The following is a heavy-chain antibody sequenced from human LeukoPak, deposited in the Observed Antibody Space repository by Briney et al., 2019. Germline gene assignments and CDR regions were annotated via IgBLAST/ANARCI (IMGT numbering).Heavy chain of an antibody. Sequence: GGSLRLSCAASGFTFDDYTMHWVRQAPGKGLEWVSLISWDGGSTYYADSVKGRFTISRDNSKNSLYLQMNSLRTEDTALYYCAKERGDSSSWEGVFDYWGQGTLVTVSS. CDR2: ISWDGGST. D-gene: IGHD6-13*01. V-gene: IGHV3-43*01. J-gene: IGHJ4*02. CDR1: GFTFDDYT. CDR3: AKERGDSSSWEGVFDY.